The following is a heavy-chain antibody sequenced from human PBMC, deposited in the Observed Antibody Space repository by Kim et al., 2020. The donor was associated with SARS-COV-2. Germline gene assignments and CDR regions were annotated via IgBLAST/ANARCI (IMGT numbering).Heavy chain of an antibody. CDR3: AHRRPFGFDY. J-gene: IGHJ4*02. Sequence: DKRYSPSLKSRPTITKDTSKNPVVLTMTNMDPVDTATYYCAHRRPFGFDYWGQGTLVTVSS. V-gene: IGHV2-5*01. CDR2: DK. D-gene: IGHD3-10*01.